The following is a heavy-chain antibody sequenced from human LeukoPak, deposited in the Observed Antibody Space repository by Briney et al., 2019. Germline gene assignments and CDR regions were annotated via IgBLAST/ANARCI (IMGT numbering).Heavy chain of an antibody. D-gene: IGHD3-10*01. V-gene: IGHV1-69*05. CDR2: IIPIFGTA. CDR1: GYTFTSYG. CDR3: ASDRLRGVRAFDI. Sequence: ASVKVSCKASGYTFTSYGISWVRQAPGQGLEWMGRIIPIFGTANYAQKFQGRVTITTDESTSTAYMELSSLRSEDTAVYYCASDRLRGVRAFDIWGQGTMVTVSS. J-gene: IGHJ3*02.